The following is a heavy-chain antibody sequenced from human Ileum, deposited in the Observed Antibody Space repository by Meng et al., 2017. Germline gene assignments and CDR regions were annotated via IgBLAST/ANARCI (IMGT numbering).Heavy chain of an antibody. CDR1: EFVLSHSP. D-gene: IGHD6-19*01. V-gene: IGHV3-30*01. Sequence: GESLKISCGSSEFVLSHSPMHWVRQAPGKGLEWVAGIQHDGSATHYPDSLKGRFTISRDNSKNTVYLQMNSLRPEDAAVYYCAREKGSSGRAGWFDPWGQATLVTVSS. J-gene: IGHJ5*02. CDR3: AREKGSSGRAGWFDP. CDR2: IQHDGSAT.